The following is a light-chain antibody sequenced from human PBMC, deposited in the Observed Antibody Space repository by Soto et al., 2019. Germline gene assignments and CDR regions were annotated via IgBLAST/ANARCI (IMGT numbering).Light chain of an antibody. CDR1: QSVSASY. J-gene: IGKJ3*01. CDR3: QHYGGSPFT. CDR2: GAS. Sequence: EIVLTQSPGTLSLSPGERATLSCRASQSVSASYLAWYQQKPGQAPRLLIYGASSRATGIPDRFSGSGSGTDFTLTISRLEPGDFAVYYCQHYGGSPFTFGPGTKVGI. V-gene: IGKV3-20*01.